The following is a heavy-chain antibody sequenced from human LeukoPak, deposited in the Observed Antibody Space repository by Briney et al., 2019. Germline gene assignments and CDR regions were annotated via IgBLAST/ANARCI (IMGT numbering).Heavy chain of an antibody. CDR3: AKDQDFWSGYYMWFDY. J-gene: IGHJ4*02. CDR2: ISGSGGST. Sequence: GGSLRLSCAASGFTFSSYAMSWVRQAPGKGLEWVSAISGSGGSTYYADPVKGRFTISRDNSKNTLYLQMNSLRAEDTAVYYCAKDQDFWSGYYMWFDYWGQGTLVTVSS. V-gene: IGHV3-23*01. CDR1: GFTFSSYA. D-gene: IGHD3-3*01.